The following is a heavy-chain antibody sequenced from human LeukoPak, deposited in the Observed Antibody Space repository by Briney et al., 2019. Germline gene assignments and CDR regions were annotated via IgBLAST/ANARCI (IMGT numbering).Heavy chain of an antibody. Sequence: GGSLRLSCAAPGFTFSSYAMSWVRQAPGKGLEWVSVISGSGTNTDYADSVKGRFTISRDKFKNTLYLQMNSLRAEDTAVYYCVYGSGSYYSKSSFDYWGQGTLVTVSS. V-gene: IGHV3-23*01. D-gene: IGHD3-10*01. CDR3: VYGSGSYYSKSSFDY. CDR1: GFTFSSYA. CDR2: ISGSGTNT. J-gene: IGHJ4*02.